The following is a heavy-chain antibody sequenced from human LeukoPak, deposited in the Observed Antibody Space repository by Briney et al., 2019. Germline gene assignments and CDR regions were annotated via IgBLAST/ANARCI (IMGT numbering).Heavy chain of an antibody. J-gene: IGHJ3*02. CDR3: ARRGSSSWYYAFDI. V-gene: IGHV4-39*07. CDR2: IHYSGNT. Sequence: SETLSLTCTVSGGSIISSGFHWGWIRQTPGKGLEWIGSIHYSGNTYYNPSLKSRVTISVDTSKNQFSLKLSSVTAADTAVYYCARRGSSSWYYAFDIWGQGTMVTVSS. D-gene: IGHD6-13*01. CDR1: GGSIISSGFH.